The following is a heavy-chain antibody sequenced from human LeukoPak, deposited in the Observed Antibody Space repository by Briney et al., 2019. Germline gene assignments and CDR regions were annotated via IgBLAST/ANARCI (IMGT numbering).Heavy chain of an antibody. J-gene: IGHJ3*02. Sequence: GGSLRLSCAASGFTFSSYSMNWVRQAPGKGLEWVSSISSSSSSYIYYADSVKGRFTISRDNAKNSLYLQMNSLRAEDTAVYYCARSGMATATACAFDIWGQGTMVTVSP. D-gene: IGHD5-24*01. CDR2: ISSSSSSYI. CDR1: GFTFSSYS. CDR3: ARSGMATATACAFDI. V-gene: IGHV3-21*01.